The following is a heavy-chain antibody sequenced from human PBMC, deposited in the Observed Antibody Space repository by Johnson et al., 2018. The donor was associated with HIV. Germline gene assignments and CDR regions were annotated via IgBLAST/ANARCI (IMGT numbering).Heavy chain of an antibody. CDR2: IYSGGNT. V-gene: IGHV3-66*01. J-gene: IGHJ3*02. CDR3: ARGRTLITGTTFLFPVDI. Sequence: VQLVESGGGLVQPGRSLRLSCAASGISFSDYYMSWIRQAPGKGLEWVSIIYSGGNTYYADSVKGRFTISRDNSKNTLYLQMNSLRAEDTAVYYCARGRTLITGTTFLFPVDIWGQGTMVTVSS. CDR1: GISFSDYY. D-gene: IGHD1-7*01.